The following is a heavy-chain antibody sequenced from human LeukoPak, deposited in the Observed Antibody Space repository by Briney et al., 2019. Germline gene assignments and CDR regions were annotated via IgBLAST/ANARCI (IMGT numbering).Heavy chain of an antibody. CDR1: GFTYSSYW. V-gene: IGHV3-7*01. CDR2: IKQDGSEK. J-gene: IGHJ4*02. Sequence: GGSLTLSCAASGFTYSSYWTSWVGPAPGKGLEWVANIKQDGSEKYYVDSVKGRFTISRDNAKNSLYLQMNSLRAEDTAVYYCARDGRELRYWGQGTLVTVSS. CDR3: ARDGRELRY. D-gene: IGHD1-26*01.